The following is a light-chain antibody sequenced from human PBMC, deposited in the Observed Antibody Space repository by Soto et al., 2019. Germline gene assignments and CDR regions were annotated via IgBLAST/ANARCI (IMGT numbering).Light chain of an antibody. CDR2: KVS. CDR1: QGLVDSDGNTY. J-gene: IGKJ2*01. CDR3: MQGTHWPYT. Sequence: DVVMTQSPLSLPVTLGQPASISCRSSQGLVDSDGNTYLTWFQQRPGQSPRRLTYKVSNRDSGVPDRFSGGGSGTDFTLKISRVEAEDVGIYYCMQGTHWPYTFGQGTKLESK. V-gene: IGKV2-30*01.